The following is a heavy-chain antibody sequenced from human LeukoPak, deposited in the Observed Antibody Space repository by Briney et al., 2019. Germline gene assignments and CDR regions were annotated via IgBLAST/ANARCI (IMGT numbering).Heavy chain of an antibody. J-gene: IGHJ5*02. Sequence: PSETLSLTCTVSGGSISSYYWSWIRQPPGKGLEWIAYIYYSGSPDYNPSLKSRVTILVDTSKSQFSLKLSSVTAADTAVYYCAREIEGYGQGFWFDPWGQGTLVTVSS. D-gene: IGHD2-15*01. V-gene: IGHV4-59*12. CDR3: AREIEGYGQGFWFDP. CDR2: IYYSGSP. CDR1: GGSISSYY.